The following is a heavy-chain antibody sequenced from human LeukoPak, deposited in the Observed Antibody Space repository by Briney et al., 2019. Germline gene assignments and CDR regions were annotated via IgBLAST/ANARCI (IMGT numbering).Heavy chain of an antibody. D-gene: IGHD3-22*01. J-gene: IGHJ5*02. V-gene: IGHV1-69*06. CDR1: GGTFSSYA. CDR3: ARYYYGSSGCIHNWFDP. CDR2: IIPIFGTA. Sequence: SVKVSCKASGGTFSSYAITWVRQAPGQGLEWMGGIIPIFGTANYAQKFQGRVTITADKSTSTAYMELSSLRSEDTAVYYCARYYYGSSGCIHNWFDPWGQGTLVTVSS.